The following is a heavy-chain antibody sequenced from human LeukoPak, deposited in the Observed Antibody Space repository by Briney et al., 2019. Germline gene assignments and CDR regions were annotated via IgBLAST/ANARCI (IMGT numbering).Heavy chain of an antibody. CDR2: IKADGSEK. Sequence: GSLRLSCAASEFTSSTYWMSWVRQAPGKGLEWVANIKADGSEKIYADYVKGRLSVSRDNAKTSPYLQMNSLRADDTAVYYCAGDCGGTFRIWGQGTKVTVSS. CDR1: EFTSSTYW. J-gene: IGHJ3*02. V-gene: IGHV3-7*01. CDR3: AGDCGGTFRI.